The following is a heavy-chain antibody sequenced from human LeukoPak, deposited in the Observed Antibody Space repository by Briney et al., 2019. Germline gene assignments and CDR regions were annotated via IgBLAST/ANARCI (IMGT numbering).Heavy chain of an antibody. CDR1: GFTVSSNY. CDR2: ICSSSTYI. D-gene: IGHD3-22*01. J-gene: IGHJ4*02. CDR3: ARAYYYDSSGYPSVDY. V-gene: IGHV3-21*01. Sequence: GGSLRLSCAASGFTVSSNYMSWVRQAPGKGLEWVSSICSSSTYIYYADSVKGRFTISRDNAKNSLYLQMNSLRAEDTAVYYCARAYYYDSSGYPSVDYWGQGTLVTVSS.